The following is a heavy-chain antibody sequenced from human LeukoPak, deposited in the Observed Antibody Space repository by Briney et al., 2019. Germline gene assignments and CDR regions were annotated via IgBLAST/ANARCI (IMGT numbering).Heavy chain of an antibody. V-gene: IGHV3-33*01. CDR1: GGTFSSYG. J-gene: IGHJ4*02. CDR2: IWYDGSNK. Sequence: SCKASGGTFSSYGMHWVRQAPGEGLEWVAVIWYDGSNKYYADSVKGRFTISRDNSKNALYLQMDSLRAEDTAVYYCARDSDDASNFDYWGQGTLVTVSS. D-gene: IGHD2-2*01. CDR3: ARDSDDASNFDY.